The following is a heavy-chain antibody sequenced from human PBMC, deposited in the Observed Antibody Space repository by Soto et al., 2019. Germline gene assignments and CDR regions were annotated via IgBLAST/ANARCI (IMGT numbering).Heavy chain of an antibody. Sequence: GXSVKDSWEASGGTFSSYAISWVRQAPGQGLEWMGGIIPIFGTANYAQKFQGRVTITADKSTSTAYMELSSLRSEDTAVYYCARGSSRMVTANFDYWGQGTLVTVSS. J-gene: IGHJ4*02. CDR3: ARGSSRMVTANFDY. CDR1: GGTFSSYA. V-gene: IGHV1-69*06. CDR2: IIPIFGTA. D-gene: IGHD2-21*02.